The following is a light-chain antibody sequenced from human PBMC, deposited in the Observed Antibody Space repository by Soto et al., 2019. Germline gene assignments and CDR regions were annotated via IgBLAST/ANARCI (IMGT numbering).Light chain of an antibody. V-gene: IGKV3-15*01. J-gene: IGKJ5*01. CDR3: QHYSKWPPYT. CDR1: QSVGAN. Sequence: EIVMTQSPATPSVSPGERATLSCRASQSVGANLTWYQQKRGQAPRLLIYGASMRATGVPARFGGSGYGTEFTLTISSLQSEDFAIYYCQHYSKWPPYTFGQGTRLEIK. CDR2: GAS.